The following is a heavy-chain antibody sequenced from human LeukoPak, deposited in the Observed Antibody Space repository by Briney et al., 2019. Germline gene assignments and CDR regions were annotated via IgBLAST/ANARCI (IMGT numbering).Heavy chain of an antibody. CDR2: INPNSGGT. CDR3: ARSEKDYDSSGDLDY. CDR1: GYTFTDYY. J-gene: IGHJ4*02. V-gene: IGHV1-2*02. Sequence: ASVTVSFKASGYTFTDYYMHWVRQAPGQGVEWMGWINPNSGGTNYAQKFQGRVTMTRDTSTSTVYMELSSLRSEDTAVYYCARSEKDYDSSGDLDYWGQGTLVTVSS. D-gene: IGHD3-22*01.